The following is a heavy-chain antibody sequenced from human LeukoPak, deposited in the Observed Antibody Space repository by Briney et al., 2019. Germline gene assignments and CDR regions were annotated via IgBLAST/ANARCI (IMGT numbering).Heavy chain of an antibody. D-gene: IGHD3-3*01. V-gene: IGHV1-69*13. CDR2: IIPIFGTA. Sequence: GASVKVSCKASGGTFSSYAISWVRQAPGQGLEWMGGIIPIFGTANYAQKFQGRVTITADESTSTAYMELSSLRSEGTAVYYCARCPTKRITIFGSYYYYGMDVWGQGTTVTVSS. CDR3: ARCPTKRITIFGSYYYYGMDV. J-gene: IGHJ6*02. CDR1: GGTFSSYA.